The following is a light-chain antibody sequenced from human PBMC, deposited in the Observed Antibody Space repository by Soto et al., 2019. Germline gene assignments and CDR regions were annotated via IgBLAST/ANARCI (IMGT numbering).Light chain of an antibody. CDR1: QGIRSY. V-gene: IGKV1-9*01. Sequence: DIQLTQSPSLLSASVGDRVTITCRASQGIRSYLASYQQKPGKAPKLLIYAASTLQSGVPSRFSGSGSGTESTLTISSLQPEDFATYYCQQLNSYPITFGQGTRLEIK. J-gene: IGKJ5*01. CDR3: QQLNSYPIT. CDR2: AAS.